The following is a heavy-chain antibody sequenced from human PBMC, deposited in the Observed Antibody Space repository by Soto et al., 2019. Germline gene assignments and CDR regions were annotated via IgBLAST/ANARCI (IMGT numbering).Heavy chain of an antibody. V-gene: IGHV1-2*04. Sequence: GASVKVSCKASGYTFTGYYMHWVRQAPGQGLEWMGWINPNSGGTNYAQKFQGWVTMTRDTSTSTAYMELSSLRSEDTAVYYCASRRITMIVVVNGLDYWGQGTLVTVSS. J-gene: IGHJ4*02. D-gene: IGHD3-22*01. CDR1: GYTFTGYY. CDR3: ASRRITMIVVVNGLDY. CDR2: INPNSGGT.